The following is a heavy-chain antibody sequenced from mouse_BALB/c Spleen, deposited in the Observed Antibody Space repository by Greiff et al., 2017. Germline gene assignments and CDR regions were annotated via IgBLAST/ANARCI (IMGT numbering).Heavy chain of an antibody. Sequence: QVQLQQSGAELVRPGTSVKVSCKASGYAFTNYLIEWVKQRPGQGLEWIGVINPGSGGTNYNEKFKGKATLTADKSSSTAYMQLSSLTSDDSAVYFCARDDYDGRSFAYWGQGTLVTVSA. CDR2: INPGSGGT. D-gene: IGHD2-4*01. CDR1: GYAFTNYL. V-gene: IGHV1-54*01. CDR3: ARDDYDGRSFAY. J-gene: IGHJ3*01.